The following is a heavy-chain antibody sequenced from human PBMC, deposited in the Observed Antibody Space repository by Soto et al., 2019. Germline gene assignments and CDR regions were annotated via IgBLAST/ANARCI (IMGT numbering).Heavy chain of an antibody. J-gene: IGHJ4*02. CDR1: GFPFSRYA. V-gene: IGHV3-23*01. Sequence: GGSLRLSCAASGFPFSRYAMTWVRQAPGKGLEWVSALTGSGDSIYYADSVKGRFTISRDNSKNTLYLQMNSLRAEDTAVYYCVKDHPWEQPNYYFDFWGQGTLVTVSS. D-gene: IGHD1-26*01. CDR2: LTGSGDSI. CDR3: VKDHPWEQPNYYFDF.